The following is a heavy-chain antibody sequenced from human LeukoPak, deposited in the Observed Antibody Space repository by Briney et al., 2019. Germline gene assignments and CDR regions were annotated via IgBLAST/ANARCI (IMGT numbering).Heavy chain of an antibody. V-gene: IGHV2-70*11. CDR3: ARIQDYGSGSYCNGNWFDP. J-gene: IGHJ5*02. D-gene: IGHD3-10*01. CDR1: GFSLSTSGMC. Sequence: SGPTLVNPTQTLTLTCTFSGFSLSTSGMCVSWIRQPPGKALEWLARIDWDDDKYYSTSLKTRLTISKDTSKNQMVLTMTNMDPMDTATYYCARIQDYGSGSYCNGNWFDPWGQGTLVTVSS. CDR2: IDWDDDK.